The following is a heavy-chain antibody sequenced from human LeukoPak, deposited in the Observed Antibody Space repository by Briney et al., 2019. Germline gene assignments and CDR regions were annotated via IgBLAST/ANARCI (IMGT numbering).Heavy chain of an antibody. CDR1: GYTFTGYY. CDR2: INPNSGGT. V-gene: IGHV1-2*06. J-gene: IGHJ4*02. CDR3: ARSAIVVEMATIGPFDY. D-gene: IGHD5-24*01. Sequence: ASVKVSCKASGYTFTGYYMHWVRQAPGQGLEWMGRINPNSGGTNYAQKFQGRVTMTRDTSISTAYMELSRLRSDDTAVYYCARSAIVVEMATIGPFDYWGQGTLVTVSS.